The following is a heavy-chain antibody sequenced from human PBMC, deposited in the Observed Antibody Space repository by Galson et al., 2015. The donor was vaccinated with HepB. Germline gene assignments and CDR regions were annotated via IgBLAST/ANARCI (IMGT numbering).Heavy chain of an antibody. CDR2: IWYDGSNK. V-gene: IGHV3-33*01. J-gene: IGHJ6*03. CDR3: AREIIAVAGNLYYYYMDV. D-gene: IGHD6-19*01. CDR1: GFTFSSYG. Sequence: SLRLSCAASGFTFSSYGMHWVRQAPGKGLEWVAVIWYDGSNKYYADSVKGRFTISRDNSKNTLYLQMNSLRAEDTAVYYCAREIIAVAGNLYYYYMDVWGKGTTVTVSS.